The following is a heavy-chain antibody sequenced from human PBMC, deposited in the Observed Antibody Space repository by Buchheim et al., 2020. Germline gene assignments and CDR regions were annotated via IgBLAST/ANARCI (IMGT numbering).Heavy chain of an antibody. CDR1: GFPFSIYW. CDR3: VRDMYGSGDY. V-gene: IGHV3-74*01. CDR2: INREGTTT. J-gene: IGHJ4*02. Sequence: EVQLVESGGGLVQPGGSLRLSCSAPGFPFSIYWMHWVRQAPGKGLARVSHINREGTTTNYADSVRGRFTLSRDNGKNTLYLQMDNLRAEDTAFYYCVRDMYGSGDYWGQGTL. D-gene: IGHD3-10*01.